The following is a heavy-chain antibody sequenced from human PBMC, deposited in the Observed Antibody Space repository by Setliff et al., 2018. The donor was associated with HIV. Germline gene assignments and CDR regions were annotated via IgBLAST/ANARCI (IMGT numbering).Heavy chain of an antibody. V-gene: IGHV4-4*02. CDR2: ISHSGSP. CDR3: AKNSLPPPYSSSPGWFDT. J-gene: IGHJ5*02. CDR1: GGSISSSW. Sequence: SETLSLTCVVSGGSISSSWWSWVRQPPGQGLEWIGEISHSGSPNYNPSLKNRVTISVDNFRNHFSLKLGSVTAADTAVYYCAKNSLPPPYSSSPGWFDTWGQGTLVTRLL. D-gene: IGHD6-13*01.